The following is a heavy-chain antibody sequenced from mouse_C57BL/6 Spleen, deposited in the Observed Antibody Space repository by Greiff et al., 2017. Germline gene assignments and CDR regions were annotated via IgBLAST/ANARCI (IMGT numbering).Heavy chain of an antibody. V-gene: IGHV1-15*01. J-gene: IGHJ2*01. CDR2: IDPENGGT. Sequence: QVQLQQPGAELVRPGASVTLSCKASGYTFTDYEMHWVKQTPVHGLEWIGAIDPENGGTAYNQKFKGKAILTADKSSSTAYMELRSLTSEDSAVYYCTRGYYYDDWGQGTTLTV. CDR3: TRGYYYDD. CDR1: GYTFTDYE.